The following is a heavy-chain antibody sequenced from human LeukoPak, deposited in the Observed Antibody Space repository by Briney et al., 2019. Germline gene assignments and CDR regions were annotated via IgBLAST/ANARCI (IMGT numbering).Heavy chain of an antibody. CDR1: GGSISSYY. V-gene: IGHV4-4*09. CDR3: ARRERSYSPWFDP. CDR2: IYTSGST. Sequence: SETLSLTCTVSGGSISSYYWSWIRQPPGKGLEWIGYIYTSGSTNYNPSLKSRVTISVDTSKNQFSLKLSSVTAADTAVYYCARRERSYSPWFDPWGQGTLVTVSS. J-gene: IGHJ5*02. D-gene: IGHD1-26*01.